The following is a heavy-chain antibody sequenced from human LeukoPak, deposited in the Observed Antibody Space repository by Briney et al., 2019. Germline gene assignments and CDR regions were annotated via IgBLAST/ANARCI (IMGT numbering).Heavy chain of an antibody. CDR3: TTGGYYFDY. Sequence: PGGSLRLSCAGSGFTFSNGWMNWVRQAPGKGLEWVGRIKSIVDGGTIDYAAPVRGRFTISRDDSKNTVYLQMNGLKTEDTAVYHCTTGGYYFDYWGQGTLVTVSS. V-gene: IGHV3-15*01. CDR2: IKSIVDGGTI. J-gene: IGHJ4*02. CDR1: GFTFSNGW.